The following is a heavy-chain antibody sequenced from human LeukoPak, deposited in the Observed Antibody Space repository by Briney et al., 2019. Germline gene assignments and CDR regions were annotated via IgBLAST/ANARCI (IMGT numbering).Heavy chain of an antibody. CDR2: IRYDGSNK. V-gene: IGHV3-30*02. CDR1: GFTFSSYG. J-gene: IGHJ4*02. CDR3: AKDPPYYYDSSGQTFDY. Sequence: PGGSLRLSCAASGFTFSSYGMHWVRQAPGKGLEWVAFIRYDGSNKYYADSVKGRFTISRDNSKNTLYLQMNSLRAEDTAVYYCAKDPPYYYDSSGQTFDYWGQGTLVTVSS. D-gene: IGHD3-22*01.